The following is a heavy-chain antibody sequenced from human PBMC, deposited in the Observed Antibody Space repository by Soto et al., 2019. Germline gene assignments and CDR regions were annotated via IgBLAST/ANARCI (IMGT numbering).Heavy chain of an antibody. CDR1: GYTFISYG. J-gene: IGHJ4*02. CDR2: ISAHSGNT. D-gene: IGHD5-12*01. Sequence: ASVKVSCKASGYTFISYGISWVRQAPGQGLEWMGWISAHSGNTKYVEKFEDRVTMTIDTSTSTAYMELRSLRSDDTAIYYCARHPGGTPLYSGYDYYFDYWGLGTLVTVSS. CDR3: ARHPGGTPLYSGYDYYFDY. V-gene: IGHV1-18*01.